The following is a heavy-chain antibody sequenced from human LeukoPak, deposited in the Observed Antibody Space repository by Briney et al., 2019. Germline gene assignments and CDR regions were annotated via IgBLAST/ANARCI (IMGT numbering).Heavy chain of an antibody. CDR1: GYTFTSYG. J-gene: IGHJ4*02. CDR2: ISAYNGNT. CDR3: ARDCSSTSCLYYFDY. Sequence: ASVKVSCKASGYTFTSYGISWVQQAPGQGLEWMGWISAYNGNTNYAQKLQGRVTMTTDTSTSTAYMELRSLRSDDTAVYYCARDCSSTSCLYYFDYWGQGTLVTVSS. V-gene: IGHV1-18*01. D-gene: IGHD2-2*01.